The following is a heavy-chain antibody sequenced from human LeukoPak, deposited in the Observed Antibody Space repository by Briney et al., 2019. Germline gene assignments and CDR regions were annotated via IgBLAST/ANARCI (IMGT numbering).Heavy chain of an antibody. J-gene: IGHJ4*02. D-gene: IGHD3-10*01. CDR1: GGSFSDYY. Sequence: SETLSLTCAVYGGSFSDYYWTWIRQPPGKGLEWIGEMNHVETANYNPSLKSRVARSVDTSKDQFSLKLSSVTAADTAIYYCAREANSYDSGTYAWFDYWGQGTLVTVSS. CDR2: MNHVETA. V-gene: IGHV4-34*01. CDR3: AREANSYDSGTYAWFDY.